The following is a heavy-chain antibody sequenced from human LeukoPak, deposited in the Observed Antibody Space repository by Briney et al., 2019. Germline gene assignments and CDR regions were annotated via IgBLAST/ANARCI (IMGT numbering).Heavy chain of an antibody. CDR2: IYLSGGT. J-gene: IGHJ4*02. V-gene: IGHV4-38-2*01. CDR1: GYSISSGYF. CDR3: ASIYSLWSGFFDF. D-gene: IGHD3-3*01. Sequence: KPSETLSLTCAVSGYSISSGYFWGWIRQPPGKGLEWIGSIYLSGGTYYNPSLKSRLTISADTSKNQVSLKLTSVTAADTAIYYCASIYSLWSGFFDFWGQGTLVTVSS.